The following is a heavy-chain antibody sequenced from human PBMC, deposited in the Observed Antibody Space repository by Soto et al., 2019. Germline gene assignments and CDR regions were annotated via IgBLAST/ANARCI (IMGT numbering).Heavy chain of an antibody. Sequence: PGGAVRLSCAASGFTFSMYSMNWIRKAPGKGLEWVSHFGRSASTIYYADSVKGRFTISRDNAKNSLYLQMNSLRAEDTAVYYCARDNDWDFDYWGQGT. D-gene: IGHD3-9*01. J-gene: IGHJ4*02. CDR1: GFTFSMYS. CDR2: FGRSASTI. CDR3: ARDNDWDFDY. V-gene: IGHV3-48*01.